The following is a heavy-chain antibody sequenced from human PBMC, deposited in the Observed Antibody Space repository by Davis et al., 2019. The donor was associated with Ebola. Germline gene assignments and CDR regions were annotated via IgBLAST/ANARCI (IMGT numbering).Heavy chain of an antibody. J-gene: IGHJ3*02. CDR2: IYYSGST. Sequence: MPSETLSLTCTVSGGSVSSGSYYWSWIRQPPEKGLEWVGYIYYSGSTNCNPSLKSRVTISVDTSKNQFSLKLSSVTAADTAVYYCARDRSSSWAFDIWGQGTMVTVSS. CDR3: ARDRSSSWAFDI. V-gene: IGHV4-61*01. D-gene: IGHD6-13*01. CDR1: GGSVSSGSYY.